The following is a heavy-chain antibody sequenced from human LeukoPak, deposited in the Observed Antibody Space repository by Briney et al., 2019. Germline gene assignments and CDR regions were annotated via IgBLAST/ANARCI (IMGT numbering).Heavy chain of an antibody. D-gene: IGHD3-10*01. V-gene: IGHV3-48*01. CDR3: AKDGYYYGSGTYGYFDY. CDR1: GFTFSSYS. Sequence: GGSLRLSCAASGFTFSSYSMNWVRQAPGKGLEWVSYISSSSGTIYYADSVKGRFTISRDNAKNSLFLQMNSLRAEDTAVYYCAKDGYYYGSGTYGYFDYWGQGTLVTVSS. J-gene: IGHJ4*02. CDR2: ISSSSGTI.